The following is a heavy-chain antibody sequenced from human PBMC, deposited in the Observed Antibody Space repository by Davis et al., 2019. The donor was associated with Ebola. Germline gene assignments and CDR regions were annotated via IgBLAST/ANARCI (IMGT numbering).Heavy chain of an antibody. CDR2: MYTSGST. V-gene: IGHV4-61*02. J-gene: IGHJ4*02. D-gene: IGHD6-13*01. CDR1: GDSISSGSYC. CDR3: ARGQESSYTVSWARFDS. Sequence: SETLSLTCTVSGDSISSGSYCWSWIRQPAGRGLEWIGRMYTSGSTSYNRSLESRVTMSVDRSKNQFSLKLTSVTAADTAVYFCARGQESSYTVSWARFDSWGQGTLVTVSS.